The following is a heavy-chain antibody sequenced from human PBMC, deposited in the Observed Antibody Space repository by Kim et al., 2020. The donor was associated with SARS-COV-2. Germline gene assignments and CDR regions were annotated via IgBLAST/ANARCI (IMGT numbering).Heavy chain of an antibody. CDR3: VRDNEFCSGDCYSADY. CDR1: GFTFSAFS. Sequence: GGSLRLSCAASGFTFSAFSMNWVRQAPGKGLEWVSFISSSGGTIYYADSVKGRFTSSRDDARNSLYLQMNNLRDEDTAVYYCVRDNEFCSGDCYSADYWGQGALVAVSS. CDR2: ISSSGGTI. D-gene: IGHD2-21*01. V-gene: IGHV3-48*02. J-gene: IGHJ4*02.